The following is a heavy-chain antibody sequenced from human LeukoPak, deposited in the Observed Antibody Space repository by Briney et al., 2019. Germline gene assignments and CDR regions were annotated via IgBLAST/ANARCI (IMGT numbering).Heavy chain of an antibody. CDR2: INHSGST. Sequence: PSETLSLTCAVYGGSFSGYYWSWIRQPPGKGLEWIGEINHSGSTNYNPSLKSRVTISVDTSKNQFSLKLSSVTAADTAVYYCAREAGYSSGWPDYWGQGTLVTVSS. D-gene: IGHD6-19*01. CDR3: AREAGYSSGWPDY. J-gene: IGHJ4*02. CDR1: GGSFSGYY. V-gene: IGHV4-34*01.